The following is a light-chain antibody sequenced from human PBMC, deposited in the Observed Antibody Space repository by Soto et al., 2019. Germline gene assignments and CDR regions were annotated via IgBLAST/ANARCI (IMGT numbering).Light chain of an antibody. CDR3: QQYVGSGPVT. Sequence: ETVLTQSPGTLSLSPGQRATLSCRASQSVSSSNLAWYQQTPGQAPRLLIYGASSRATGIPDRFSGSGAGTDFTLTISGLEPEDVAVYFCQQYVGSGPVTFGGGTKVEVK. V-gene: IGKV3-20*01. CDR1: QSVSSSN. CDR2: GAS. J-gene: IGKJ4*01.